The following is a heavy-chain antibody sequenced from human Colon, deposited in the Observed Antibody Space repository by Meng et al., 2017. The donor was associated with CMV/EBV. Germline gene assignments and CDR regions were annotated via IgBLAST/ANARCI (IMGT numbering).Heavy chain of an antibody. CDR2: VTGSGART. CDR3: TKGLQYSDFWAVDS. Sequence: GESLKISCTASGFTFNSFALRWVRQPPGKGLQWVSVVTGSGARTYYADSVKGRFTISRDNSKNTVYLQMNSLRAEDTAVYYCTKGLQYSDFWAVDSWGQGTLVTVSS. V-gene: IGHV3-23*01. D-gene: IGHD3-3*01. CDR1: GFTFNSFA. J-gene: IGHJ4*02.